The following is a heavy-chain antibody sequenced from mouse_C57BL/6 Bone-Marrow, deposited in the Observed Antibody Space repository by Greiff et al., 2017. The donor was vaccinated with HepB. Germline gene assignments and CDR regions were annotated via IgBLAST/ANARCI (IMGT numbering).Heavy chain of an antibody. CDR2: IHPNSGST. J-gene: IGHJ3*01. Sequence: QVHVKQPGAELVKPGASVKLSCKASGYTFTSYWMHWVKQRPGQGLEWIGMIHPNSGSTNYNEKFKSKATLTVDNSSSTAYMQLSSLTSEDSAVYYCAREGDYYDYDGFAYWGQGTLVTVSA. CDR1: GYTFTSYW. CDR3: AREGDYYDYDGFAY. D-gene: IGHD2-4*01. V-gene: IGHV1-64*01.